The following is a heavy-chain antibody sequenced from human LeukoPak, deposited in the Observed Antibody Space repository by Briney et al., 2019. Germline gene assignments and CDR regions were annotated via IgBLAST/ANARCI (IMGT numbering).Heavy chain of an antibody. V-gene: IGHV4-34*01. CDR2: INHSGST. CDR1: GGSISSYY. J-gene: IGHJ4*02. CDR3: ASGGYDILTGYFDY. D-gene: IGHD3-9*01. Sequence: SETLSLTCTVSGGSISSYYWSWIRQPPGKGLEWIGEINHSGSTNYNPSLKSRVTISVDTSKNQFSLKLSSVTAADTAVYYCASGGYDILTGYFDYWGQGTLVTVSS.